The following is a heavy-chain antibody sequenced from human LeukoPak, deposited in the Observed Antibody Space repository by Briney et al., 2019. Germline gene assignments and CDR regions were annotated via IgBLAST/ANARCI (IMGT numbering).Heavy chain of an antibody. J-gene: IGHJ5*02. V-gene: IGHV3-30*02. Sequence: GGSLRLSCAASGFNFTTYGMHWVRQAPGKGLEWVAFIRYDGTDKYYADSVKGRFTISRDNFKNTLYLQMNTLRAEDTAVYYCAKGAFWSGSNWFDPWGQETLVTVSS. CDR3: AKGAFWSGSNWFDP. D-gene: IGHD3-3*01. CDR1: GFNFTTYG. CDR2: IRYDGTDK.